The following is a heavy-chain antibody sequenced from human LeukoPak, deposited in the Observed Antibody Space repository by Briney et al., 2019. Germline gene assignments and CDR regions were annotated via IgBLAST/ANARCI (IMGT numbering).Heavy chain of an antibody. D-gene: IGHD2-15*01. CDR3: AAGALGGVAATRYLDY. CDR2: IYYSGST. J-gene: IGHJ4*02. CDR1: GGSISSYY. V-gene: IGHV4-59*08. Sequence: SETLSLTCTVSGGSISSYYWSWIRQPPGKGLEWIGYIYYSGSTNYNPSLKSRVTISVDTSKNQFSLKLSSVTAADTAVYYCAAGALGGVAATRYLDYWGQGTLVTVSS.